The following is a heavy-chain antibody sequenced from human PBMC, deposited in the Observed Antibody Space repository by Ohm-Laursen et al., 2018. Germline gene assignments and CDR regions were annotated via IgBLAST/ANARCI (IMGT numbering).Heavy chain of an antibody. Sequence: SLRLSCAASGFTFRNYVMSWVRQAPGTGLEWVSAISAHGTSTYYADSVKGRFTISRDSSKNTLYLQMNSLRAEDTAVYYCARDSTVYGMDVWGQGTTVTVSS. CDR1: GFTFRNYV. J-gene: IGHJ6*02. CDR3: ARDSTVYGMDV. V-gene: IGHV3-23*01. CDR2: ISAHGTST. D-gene: IGHD2-21*02.